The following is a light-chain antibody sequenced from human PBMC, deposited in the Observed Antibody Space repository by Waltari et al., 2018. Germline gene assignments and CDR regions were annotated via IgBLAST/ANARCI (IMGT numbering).Light chain of an antibody. V-gene: IGKV1-39*01. CDR1: QTISRS. J-gene: IGKJ2*01. Sequence: DVQMTQSPSSLSASVGDTVTITCRASQTISRSLNWYQQQPGKAPKPLLCAATTLQSEVPARFNGSGSGTDFTLTISSVQPEDFATFYCQQSYSTPRTFGQGTKLDIK. CDR2: AAT. CDR3: QQSYSTPRT.